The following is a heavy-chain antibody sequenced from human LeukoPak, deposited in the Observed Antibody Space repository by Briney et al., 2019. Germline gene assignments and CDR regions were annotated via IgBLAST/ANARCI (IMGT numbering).Heavy chain of an antibody. Sequence: SETLSLTCAVYGGSFSGYYWSWIRQPPGKGLEWIGEINHSGSTNYNPSLKSRVTISVDTSKNQFFLKLSSVTAADTAVYYCARAKKRYFAWADYWGQGTLVTVSS. CDR3: ARAKKRYFAWADY. CDR1: GGSFSGYY. CDR2: INHSGST. J-gene: IGHJ4*02. V-gene: IGHV4-34*01. D-gene: IGHD3-9*01.